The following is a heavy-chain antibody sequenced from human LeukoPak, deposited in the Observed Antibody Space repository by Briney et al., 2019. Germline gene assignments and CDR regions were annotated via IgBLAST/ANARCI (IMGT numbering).Heavy chain of an antibody. CDR3: ARDPSEWELPIDY. V-gene: IGHV3-23*01. CDR2: ISGSGGST. J-gene: IGHJ4*02. CDR1: GFTFSSYA. Sequence: GGSLRLSCAASGFTFSSYAMSWVRQAPGKGLEWVSAISGSGGSTYYADSVKGRFTISRDNAKNSLYLQMNSLRVEDTAVYYCARDPSEWELPIDYWGQGILVTVSS. D-gene: IGHD1-26*01.